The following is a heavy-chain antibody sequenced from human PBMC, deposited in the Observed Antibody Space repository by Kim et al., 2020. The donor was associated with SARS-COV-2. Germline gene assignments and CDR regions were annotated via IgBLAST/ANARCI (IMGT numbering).Heavy chain of an antibody. Sequence: NHSGSTNYNPSLKSRVTISVDTSKNQFSLKLSSVTAADTAVYYCARVVDYWGQGTLVTVSS. D-gene: IGHD2-15*01. J-gene: IGHJ4*02. CDR2: NHSGST. CDR3: ARVVDY. V-gene: IGHV4-34*01.